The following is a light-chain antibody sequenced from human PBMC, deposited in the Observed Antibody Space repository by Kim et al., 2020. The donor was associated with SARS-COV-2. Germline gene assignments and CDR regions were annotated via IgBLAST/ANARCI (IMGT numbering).Light chain of an antibody. CDR2: GAS. J-gene: IGKJ2*01. CDR1: QSVSSN. V-gene: IGKV3-15*01. Sequence: EIVMTQSPATLSVSPGERATLSCRASQSVSSNLAWYQQKPGQAPRLLIYGASTRATGIPARFSGSGSGTEFTPTISSLQSEDFAVYYCQQYNNWPPVYTFGQGTKLEI. CDR3: QQYNNWPPVYT.